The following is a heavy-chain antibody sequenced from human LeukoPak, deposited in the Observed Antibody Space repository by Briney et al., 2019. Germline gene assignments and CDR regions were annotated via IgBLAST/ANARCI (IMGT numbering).Heavy chain of an antibody. V-gene: IGHV3-30-3*01. Sequence: PGGSLRLSCAASGFTFSSYAMHWVRQAPGKGLEWVAVISYDGSNKYYADSVKGRFTISRDNSKNTLYLQMNSLRAEDTAVYYCARVFGGYDEVDYWGQGTLVTVSS. J-gene: IGHJ4*02. CDR3: ARVFGGYDEVDY. CDR1: GFTFSSYA. CDR2: ISYDGSNK. D-gene: IGHD5-12*01.